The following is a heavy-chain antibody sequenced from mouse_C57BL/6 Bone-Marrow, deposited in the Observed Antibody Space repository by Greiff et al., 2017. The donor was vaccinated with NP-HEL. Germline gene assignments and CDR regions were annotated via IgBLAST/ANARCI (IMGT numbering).Heavy chain of an antibody. D-gene: IGHD4-1*01. Sequence: EVKLVESGGGLVKPGGSLNLSCAASGFTFSSYAMSWVRQTPEKRLEWVATISDGGSYTYYPDNVKGRFTISRDNATNNLYLQMSHLTSEDTAMYYCARTGNYYAMDYWGQGTSVTVSA. J-gene: IGHJ4*01. CDR3: ARTGNYYAMDY. V-gene: IGHV5-4*03. CDR1: GFTFSSYA. CDR2: ISDGGSYT.